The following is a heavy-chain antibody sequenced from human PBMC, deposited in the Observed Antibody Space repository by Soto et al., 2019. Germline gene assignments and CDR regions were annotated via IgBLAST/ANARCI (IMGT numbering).Heavy chain of an antibody. CDR1: GGTFSSYA. Sequence: QVQLVQSGAEVKKPGSSVKVSCKASGGTFSSYAISWVRQAPGQGLEWMGGIIPVFGTGIYAQKFQGRVTSTADKSTNTAYMELSSLRSEDTAVYFWARVGGTGGYTYGLDYWGQGTLVTVSS. CDR3: ARVGGTGGYTYGLDY. J-gene: IGHJ4*02. CDR2: IIPVFGTG. D-gene: IGHD5-18*01. V-gene: IGHV1-69*06.